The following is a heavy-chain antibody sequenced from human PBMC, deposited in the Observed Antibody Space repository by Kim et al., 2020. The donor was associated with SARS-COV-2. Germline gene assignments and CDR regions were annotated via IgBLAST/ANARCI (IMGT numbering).Heavy chain of an antibody. D-gene: IGHD2-2*01. J-gene: IGHJ4*02. CDR1: GYTFTSYG. Sequence: ASVKVSCKASGYTFTSYGISWVRQAPGQGLEWMGWISAYNGNTNYAQKLQGRVTMTTDTSTSTAYVELRSLRSDDTAVYYCARAWGYCSSTSCYPQGDYWGQGTLVTVSS. CDR3: ARAWGYCSSTSCYPQGDY. CDR2: ISAYNGNT. V-gene: IGHV1-18*04.